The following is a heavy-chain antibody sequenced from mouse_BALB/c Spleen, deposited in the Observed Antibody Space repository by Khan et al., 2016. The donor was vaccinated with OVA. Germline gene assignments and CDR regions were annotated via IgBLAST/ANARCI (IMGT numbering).Heavy chain of an antibody. D-gene: IGHD1-1*01. J-gene: IGHJ3*01. CDR3: ARSFLYGSSTWFGY. CDR1: GYPLTSYW. V-gene: IGHV1-69*02. Sequence: QVRLQQPGAELVKPGASVKLSCKASGYPLTSYWLHWVKQRPGQDLEWIGEIDPSDNYTNYNQKFKGKATLTVEKSSSTTYMQLSSLTSEDSAVYYCARSFLYGSSTWFGYWGQGTLVTVSA. CDR2: IDPSDNYT.